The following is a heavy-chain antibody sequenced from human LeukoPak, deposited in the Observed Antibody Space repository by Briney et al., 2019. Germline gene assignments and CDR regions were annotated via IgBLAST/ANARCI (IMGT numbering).Heavy chain of an antibody. CDR2: IDANGAGT. CDR3: AKDQSYYNWFDP. Sequence: GGSLRLSCAASGFTFTGYAITGVRKPPGRGWGWVSSIDANGAGTFYADSVKGRFSISRDYAKDTLGLQMHSLTAEDTAVYYCAKDQSYYNWFDPWGQGTLVTVSS. CDR1: GFTFTGYA. D-gene: IGHD3-10*01. V-gene: IGHV3-23*01. J-gene: IGHJ5*02.